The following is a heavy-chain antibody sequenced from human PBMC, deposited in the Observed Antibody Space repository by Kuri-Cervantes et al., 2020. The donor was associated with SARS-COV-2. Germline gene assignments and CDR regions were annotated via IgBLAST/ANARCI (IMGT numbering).Heavy chain of an antibody. CDR1: GFTFSSYE. D-gene: IGHD3-16*01. CDR2: ISSSGSTI. V-gene: IGHV3-48*03. J-gene: IGHJ4*02. Sequence: GESLKISCAASGFTFSSYEMNWVRQAPGKGLEWVSYISSSGSTIYYADSVKGRFTISRDNAKNSLYLQMSSLRSEDTAVYYCARGDPYGLVDYWGQGTLVTVSS. CDR3: ARGDPYGLVDY.